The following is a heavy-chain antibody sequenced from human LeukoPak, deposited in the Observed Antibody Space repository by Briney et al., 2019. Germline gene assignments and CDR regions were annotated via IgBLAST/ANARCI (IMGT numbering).Heavy chain of an antibody. CDR1: GFTVSSNY. CDR3: ARELREHGVYDI. J-gene: IGHJ3*02. D-gene: IGHD3-16*01. CDR2: IYSDGRT. Sequence: GGSLRLSCAASGFTVSSNYMSWVRQAAGKGLEWVSEIYSDGRTYYAASVKGGFSISRDISKNTVYLQMNSLRVEDTAVYYCARELREHGVYDIWGQGTMVTVSS. V-gene: IGHV3-53*01.